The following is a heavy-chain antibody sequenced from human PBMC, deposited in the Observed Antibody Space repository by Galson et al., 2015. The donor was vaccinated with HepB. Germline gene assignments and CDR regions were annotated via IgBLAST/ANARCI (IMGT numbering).Heavy chain of an antibody. J-gene: IGHJ6*02. CDR1: GFTFSSYG. Sequence: SLRLSCAASGFTFSSYGMHWVRQAPGKGLEWVAVISYDGSNKYYADSVKGRFTISRDNSKNTLYLQMNSLRAEDTAVYYCAKDQRRGYSGYDPALDYGMDVWGQGTTVTVSS. V-gene: IGHV3-30*18. CDR2: ISYDGSNK. CDR3: AKDQRRGYSGYDPALDYGMDV. D-gene: IGHD5-12*01.